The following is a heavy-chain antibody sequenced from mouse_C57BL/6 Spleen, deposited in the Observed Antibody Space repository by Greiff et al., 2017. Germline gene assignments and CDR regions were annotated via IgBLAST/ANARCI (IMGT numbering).Heavy chain of an antibody. CDR1: GFSLTSYG. CDR2: IWSGGST. J-gene: IGHJ2*01. V-gene: IGHV2-2*01. CDR3: ARHRNDYDEVDY. Sequence: VQLVESGPGLVQPSQSLSITCTVSGFSLTSYGVHWVRQSPGEGLEWLGVIWSGGSTDYNAAFISRLSISKDNSKSQVFFKMNSLQADDTALYYCARHRNDYDEVDYWGQGTTLTVSS. D-gene: IGHD2-4*01.